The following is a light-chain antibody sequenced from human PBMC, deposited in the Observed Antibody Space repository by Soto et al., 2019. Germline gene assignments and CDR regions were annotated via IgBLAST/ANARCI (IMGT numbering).Light chain of an antibody. J-gene: IGKJ2*01. V-gene: IGKV1-5*03. CDR1: PTISSS. Sequence: DIQMTQFPPTLSASIGDRVTITCRASPTISSSLAWYQQKPGKAPKLLIYKASTLETGVPSRFSGSGSGTECTLTISSLQPDDFAPYSCQQYDSYSPYTFGQGTRLEIK. CDR3: QQYDSYSPYT. CDR2: KAS.